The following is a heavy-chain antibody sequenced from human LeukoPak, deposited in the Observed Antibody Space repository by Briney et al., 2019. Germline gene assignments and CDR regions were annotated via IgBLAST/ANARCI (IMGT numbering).Heavy chain of an antibody. J-gene: IGHJ5*02. CDR1: GYTFSSYD. V-gene: IGHV7-4-1*02. CDR3: ARDAANYYDSSGARFDP. D-gene: IGHD3-22*01. Sequence: ASVKVSCKASGYTFSSYDINWVRQATGQGLEWMGWINTNTGNPTYAQGFTGRFVFSLDTSVSTAYLQISSLKAEDTAVYYCARDAANYYDSSGARFDPWGQGTLVTVSS. CDR2: INTNTGNP.